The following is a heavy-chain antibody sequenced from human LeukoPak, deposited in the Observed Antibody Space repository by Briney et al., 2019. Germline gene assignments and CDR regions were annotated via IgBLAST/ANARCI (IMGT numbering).Heavy chain of an antibody. CDR2: ISSSGSTI. CDR1: GFTFSDYY. Sequence: GGSLRLSCAASGFTFSDYYMSWIRQAPGKGLEWVSYISSSGSTIYYADSVKGRFTISGDNAKNSLYLQMNGLRAEDTAVYYCASPSADYYGSGSYGYWGQGTLVTVSS. V-gene: IGHV3-11*01. D-gene: IGHD3-10*01. J-gene: IGHJ4*02. CDR3: ASPSADYYGSGSYGY.